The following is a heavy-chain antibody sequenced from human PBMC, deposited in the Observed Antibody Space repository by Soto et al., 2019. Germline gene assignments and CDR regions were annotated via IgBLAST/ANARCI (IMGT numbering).Heavy chain of an antibody. CDR1: GGSISSGYYY. Sequence: PSETLSLTCSVSGGSISSGYYYWSWIRQPPGKGLEWIGNIYYSGNTYYNPSLKSRLIISIDTSKNQFSLKLSSVTAADTAVYYCARGGLYVWGSLGVPKPLNVLSMDVWGQGTTVTVSS. CDR3: ARGGLYVWGSLGVPKPLNVLSMDV. D-gene: IGHD3-16*01. V-gene: IGHV4-30-4*01. J-gene: IGHJ6*02. CDR2: IYYSGNT.